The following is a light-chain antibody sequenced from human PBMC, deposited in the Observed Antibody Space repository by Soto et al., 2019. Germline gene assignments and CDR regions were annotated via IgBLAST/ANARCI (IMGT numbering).Light chain of an antibody. V-gene: IGLV2-11*01. CDR3: GAYAGSYPNVV. CDR2: DVS. CDR1: SSDVGGYNY. Sequence: QSALTQPRSVSGSPGQSVTISCTGTSSDVGGYNYVSWYQQPPGKAPKLMIYDVSKRPSGVPDRFSGSKSGNTASLTISGLQAEDEADYYCGAYAGSYPNVVFGGGTKVTVL. J-gene: IGLJ2*01.